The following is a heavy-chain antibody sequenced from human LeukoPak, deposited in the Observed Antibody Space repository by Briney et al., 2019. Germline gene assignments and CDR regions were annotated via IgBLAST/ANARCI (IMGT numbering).Heavy chain of an antibody. D-gene: IGHD2-15*01. Sequence: TSETLSLTCTVSGGSISSYYWSWIRQPPGKGLEWIGEINHSGSTNYNPSLKSRVTISVDTSKNQFSLKLSSVTAADTAVYYCARRRSGGSPLLNRKVSYYFDYWGQGTLVTVSS. CDR1: GGSISSYY. CDR3: ARRRSGGSPLLNRKVSYYFDY. CDR2: INHSGST. J-gene: IGHJ4*02. V-gene: IGHV4-34*01.